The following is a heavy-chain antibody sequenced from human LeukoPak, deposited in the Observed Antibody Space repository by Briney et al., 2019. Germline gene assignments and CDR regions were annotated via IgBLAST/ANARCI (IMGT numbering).Heavy chain of an antibody. CDR2: IYYSGST. CDR1: GGSISSSSYY. J-gene: IGHJ2*01. V-gene: IGHV4-39*07. Sequence: KASETLSLTCTVSGGSISSSSYYWGWIRQPPGKGLEWIGSIYYSGSTNYNPSLKSRVTISVDTSKDQFSLKLSFVTAADTAVYYCASSRYYYGSSGSYWYFDLWGRGTLVTVSS. CDR3: ASSRYYYGSSGSYWYFDL. D-gene: IGHD3-22*01.